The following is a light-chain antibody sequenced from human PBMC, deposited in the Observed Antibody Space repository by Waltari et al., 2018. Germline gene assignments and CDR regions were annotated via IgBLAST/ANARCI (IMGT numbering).Light chain of an antibody. J-gene: IGLJ3*02. CDR3: QSYDISLSAYV. CDR2: VNN. Sequence: QSVLTQPPSLSGAPGQRVTISCAGNSSNIGAGFDVHWYQQFPGSAPRLLISVNNNRPSGVPDRFSASKSGTPASLAVSGLQAQEEADYYCQSYDISLSAYVFGGGTKLTVL. V-gene: IGLV1-40*01. CDR1: SSNIGAGFD.